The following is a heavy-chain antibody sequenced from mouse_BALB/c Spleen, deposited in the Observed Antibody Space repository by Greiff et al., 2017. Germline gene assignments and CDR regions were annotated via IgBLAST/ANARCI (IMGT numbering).Heavy chain of an antibody. V-gene: IGHV3-2*02. CDR3: ARESYYYGSSYIDY. Sequence: EVKLVESGPGLVKPSQSLSLTCTVTGYSITSDYAWNWIRQFPGNKLEWMGYISYSGSTSYNPSLKSRISITRDTSKNQFFLQLNSVTTEDTATYYCARESYYYGSSYIDYWGQGTTLTVSS. CDR1: GYSITSDYA. J-gene: IGHJ2*01. CDR2: ISYSGST. D-gene: IGHD1-1*01.